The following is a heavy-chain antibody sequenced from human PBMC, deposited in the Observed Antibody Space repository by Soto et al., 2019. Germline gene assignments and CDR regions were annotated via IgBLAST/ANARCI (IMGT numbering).Heavy chain of an antibody. V-gene: IGHV4-39*01. D-gene: IGHD6-13*01. Sequence: SETLSLTCTVSGGSISSSSYYWGWIRQPPGKGLEWIGSIYYSGSTYYNPSLKSRVTISVDTPKNQFSLKLSSVTAADTAVYYCATQVDAAGSGWFDTWGQGTLVTVSS. CDR1: GGSISSSSYY. J-gene: IGHJ5*02. CDR3: ATQVDAAGSGWFDT. CDR2: IYYSGST.